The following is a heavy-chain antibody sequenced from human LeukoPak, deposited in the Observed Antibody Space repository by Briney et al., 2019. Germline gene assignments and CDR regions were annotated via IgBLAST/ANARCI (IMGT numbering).Heavy chain of an antibody. CDR3: ARTGGSSGWYSPALLKYYFDY. CDR1: GFTFSSYW. Sequence: GGSLRLSCAASGFTFSSYWMSWVRQAPGEGLEWVANIKQDGNEKYYVDSVKDRFTISRDNAKNSLYLQMNSLRAEDTAVYYCARTGGSSGWYSPALLKYYFDYWGQGTLVTVSS. J-gene: IGHJ4*02. CDR2: IKQDGNEK. V-gene: IGHV3-7*01. D-gene: IGHD6-19*01.